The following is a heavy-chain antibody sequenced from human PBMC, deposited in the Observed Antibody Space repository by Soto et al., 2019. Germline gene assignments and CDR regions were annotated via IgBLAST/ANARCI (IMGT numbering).Heavy chain of an antibody. D-gene: IGHD3-22*01. CDR3: ARSRASTSEWGYDSSGYYSRPYYYYGMAV. Sequence: PGGSLRLSCAASGFTFSSYALHWVRQAPGKGLEWVAVISYDGSNKYYADSVKGRVTISRDNSKNTLYLQMNSLRAEDTAVYYCARSRASTSEWGYDSSGYYSRPYYYYGMAVWGQGTTVTVSS. CDR2: ISYDGSNK. V-gene: IGHV3-30-3*01. J-gene: IGHJ6*02. CDR1: GFTFSSYA.